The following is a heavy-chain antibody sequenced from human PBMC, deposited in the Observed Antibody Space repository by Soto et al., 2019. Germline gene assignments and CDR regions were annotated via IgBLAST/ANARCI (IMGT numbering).Heavy chain of an antibody. CDR1: GYTFTGYY. D-gene: IGHD3-10*01. Sequence: ASVKVSCKASGYTFTGYYMHWVRQAPGQGLEWMGIINPSGGSTSYAQKFQGRVTMTRDTSTSTVYMELSSLRSEDTAVYYCASPVGDTGAFDIWGQGTMVTVSS. V-gene: IGHV1-46*03. CDR2: INPSGGST. J-gene: IGHJ3*02. CDR3: ASPVGDTGAFDI.